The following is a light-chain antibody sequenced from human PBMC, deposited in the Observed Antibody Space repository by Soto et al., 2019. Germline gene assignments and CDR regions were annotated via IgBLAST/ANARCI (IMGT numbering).Light chain of an antibody. CDR1: QRVYST. Sequence: EIVMTQSPATLSVSPGERATLSCRASQRVYSTLAWYQQKPGQAPSLLIYHASTRATGIPARFSGSGSGTEFTLTISSLQSEDFAVYYCQQYNKWPLTFGGGTKLEI. J-gene: IGKJ4*01. CDR2: HAS. V-gene: IGKV3-15*01. CDR3: QQYNKWPLT.